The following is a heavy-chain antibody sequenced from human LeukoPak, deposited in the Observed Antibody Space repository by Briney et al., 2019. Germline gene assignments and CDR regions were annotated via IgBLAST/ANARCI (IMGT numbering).Heavy chain of an antibody. D-gene: IGHD3-3*01. V-gene: IGHV1-8*01. CDR2: MNPNSGNT. J-gene: IGHJ4*02. CDR3: ARRNYDFWSGYTSPLFDY. Sequence: ASVKVSCKASGYTFTSYDINWVRQATGQGLEWMGWMNPNSGNTGYAQKFQGRVTTTRNTSISTAYMELSSLRSEDTAVYYCARRNYDFWSGYTSPLFDYWGQGTLVTVSS. CDR1: GYTFTSYD.